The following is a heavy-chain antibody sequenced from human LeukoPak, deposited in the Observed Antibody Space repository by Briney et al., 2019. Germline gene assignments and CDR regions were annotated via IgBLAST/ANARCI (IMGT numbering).Heavy chain of an antibody. Sequence: SETLSLTCTVSGGSMSSGRYYWTWIRQHPGKGLEWIGYIYYSGTTYYNASLKSRVTISLDTSQNQFSLRLSSVTAADTAVYYCVRFYYYDSSGPEEGAFDIWGQGTVVTVSS. CDR2: IYYSGTT. J-gene: IGHJ3*02. D-gene: IGHD3-22*01. V-gene: IGHV4-31*03. CDR3: VRFYYYDSSGPEEGAFDI. CDR1: GGSMSSGRYY.